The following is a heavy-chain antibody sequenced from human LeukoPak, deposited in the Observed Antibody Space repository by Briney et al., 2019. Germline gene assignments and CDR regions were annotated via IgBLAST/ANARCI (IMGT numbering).Heavy chain of an antibody. CDR3: ARRGYCSSTSCPGLNWFDP. J-gene: IGHJ5*02. D-gene: IGHD2-2*01. CDR1: GYTFTSYD. V-gene: IGHV1-8*01. CDR2: MNPNSGNT. Sequence: GASVKVSCKASGYTFTSYDINWVRQATGQGLEWMGWMNPNSGNTGYAQKFQGRVTMTRNTSISTAYMELSSLRSEDTAVYYCARRGYCSSTSCPGLNWFDPWGQGTLVTVSS.